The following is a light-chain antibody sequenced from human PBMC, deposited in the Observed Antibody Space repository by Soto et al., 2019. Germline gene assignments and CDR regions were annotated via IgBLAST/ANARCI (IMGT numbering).Light chain of an antibody. CDR2: GAS. CDR1: QSVISTY. CDR3: QQYGSSPIT. V-gene: IGKV3-20*01. Sequence: EILMTQSPDTLSVSPGARATLSCRASQSVISTYLAWYKQKPGQAPRVXSYGASSRATGIPDRFSGSGSGTEFTLTISRLEPEDFEVYYCQQYGSSPITFGQGTRLEIK. J-gene: IGKJ5*01.